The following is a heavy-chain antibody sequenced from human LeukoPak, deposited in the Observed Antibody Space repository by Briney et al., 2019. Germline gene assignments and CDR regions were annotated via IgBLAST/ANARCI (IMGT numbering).Heavy chain of an antibody. Sequence: PSETLSLTCTVSGGSISSSSYYWGWSRQPPGKGLEWIGSIYYSGSTYYNPSLKSRVTISVGTSKNQFSLKLSSVTAADTAVYYCARDFSQRITMVRGVMPAWGQGTLVTVSS. CDR2: IYYSGST. V-gene: IGHV4-39*07. CDR3: ARDFSQRITMVRGVMPA. J-gene: IGHJ5*02. D-gene: IGHD3-10*01. CDR1: GGSISSSSYY.